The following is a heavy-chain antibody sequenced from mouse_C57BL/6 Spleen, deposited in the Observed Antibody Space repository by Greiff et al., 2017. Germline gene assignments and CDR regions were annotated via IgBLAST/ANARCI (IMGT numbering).Heavy chain of an antibody. J-gene: IGHJ2*01. CDR3: TTRGYDYGYFDY. D-gene: IGHD2-4*01. Sequence: VQLQQSGAELVRPGASVKLSCTASGFNIKDDYMHWVKQRPEQGLEWIGWIDPENGDTEYASKFQGKATITADTSSNTAYLQLSSLTSEDTAVYYCTTRGYDYGYFDYWGQGTTLTVSS. CDR1: GFNIKDDY. CDR2: IDPENGDT. V-gene: IGHV14-4*01.